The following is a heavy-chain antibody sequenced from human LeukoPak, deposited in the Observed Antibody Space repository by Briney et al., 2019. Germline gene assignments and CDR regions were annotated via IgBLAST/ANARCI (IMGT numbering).Heavy chain of an antibody. J-gene: IGHJ5*02. Sequence: SETLSLTCTVSGGSISSYYWSWIRQPPGKGLEWIGSIYHSGSTYYNPSLKSRVTISGDTSKNQLSLKLSSVTAADTAVYYCASKGIAAAGRWDWFDPWGQGTLVTVSS. CDR1: GGSISSYY. V-gene: IGHV4-59*08. CDR3: ASKGIAAAGRWDWFDP. D-gene: IGHD6-13*01. CDR2: IYHSGST.